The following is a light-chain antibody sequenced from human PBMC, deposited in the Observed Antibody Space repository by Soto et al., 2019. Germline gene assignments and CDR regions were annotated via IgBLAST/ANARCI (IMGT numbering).Light chain of an antibody. J-gene: IGLJ3*02. CDR1: SSNIGAGYD. V-gene: IGLV1-40*01. Sequence: QAVVTQPPSLSGAPGQRLTISCIGSSSNIGAGYDVHWYQQFPGTAPKLLIYGNRNRPSGVPGRFSGSKSGTSASLAIAGLRAGDEADYYCSSYSSSSTLWVFGGGTKLTVL. CDR3: SSYSSSSTLWV. CDR2: GNR.